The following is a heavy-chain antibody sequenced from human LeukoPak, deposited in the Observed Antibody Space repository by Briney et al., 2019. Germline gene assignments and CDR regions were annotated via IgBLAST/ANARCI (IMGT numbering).Heavy chain of an antibody. V-gene: IGHV4-39*01. D-gene: IGHD6-13*01. J-gene: IGHJ4*02. CDR1: GGSISSSSYY. Sequence: SETLSLTCTVSGGSISSSSYYWGWIRQPPGKGLEWIGSIYYSGSTYYNPSLKSRVTISVDTSKNQFSLKLSSVTAADTAVYYCARQLTAAAGDYWGQGTLVTVSS. CDR2: IYYSGST. CDR3: ARQLTAAAGDY.